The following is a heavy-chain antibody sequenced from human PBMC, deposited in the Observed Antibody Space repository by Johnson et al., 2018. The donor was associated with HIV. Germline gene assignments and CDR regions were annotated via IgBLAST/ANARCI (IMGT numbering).Heavy chain of an antibody. CDR1: RFTSSDYY. CDR3: STGDIVVVAGAMLLPLHDAFDI. CDR2: ISSSGNTI. J-gene: IGHJ3*02. V-gene: IGHV3-11*01. Sequence: QVQLVESGGGLVKPGGSLRLSCAASRFTSSDYYMTWIRQAPGKGLEWVSYISSSGNTIYYADSVKGRFTISRDNAKNSLYLQMNSLKIEDTAVYYCSTGDIVVVAGAMLLPLHDAFDIWG. D-gene: IGHD2-15*01.